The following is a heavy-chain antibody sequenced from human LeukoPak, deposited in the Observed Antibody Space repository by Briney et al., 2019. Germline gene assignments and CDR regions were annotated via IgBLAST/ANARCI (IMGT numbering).Heavy chain of an antibody. CDR2: INHSGST. Sequence: SETLSLTCAVYGGSFSGYYWSWIRLPPGKGLEWIGEINHSGSTNYNPSLKSRVTISVDTSKNQFSLKLSSVTAADTAVYYCARGYCSGGSCYSWFDPWGQGTLVTVSS. J-gene: IGHJ5*02. CDR1: GGSFSGYY. CDR3: ARGYCSGGSCYSWFDP. V-gene: IGHV4-34*01. D-gene: IGHD2-15*01.